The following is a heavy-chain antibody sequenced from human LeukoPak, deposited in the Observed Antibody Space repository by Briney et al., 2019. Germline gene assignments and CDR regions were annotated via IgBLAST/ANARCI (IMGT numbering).Heavy chain of an antibody. Sequence: GGSLRLSCAASGFTFSSYSMNWVRQAPGKGLEWVSSISSSSSYIYYADSVKGRFTISRDNSKNTLYLRMNSLRAEDTAVYYCARDYSIYYFDYWGQGTLVTVSS. CDR1: GFTFSSYS. J-gene: IGHJ4*02. D-gene: IGHD3-3*02. CDR2: ISSSSSYI. CDR3: ARDYSIYYFDY. V-gene: IGHV3-21*01.